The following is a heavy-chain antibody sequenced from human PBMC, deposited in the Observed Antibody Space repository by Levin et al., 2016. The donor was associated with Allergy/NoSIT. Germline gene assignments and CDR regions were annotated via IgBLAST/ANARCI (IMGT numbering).Heavy chain of an antibody. CDR2: IYSGGST. D-gene: IGHD3-3*01. V-gene: IGHV3-53*01. CDR3: AKAQGLRFLEWYYMDV. Sequence: WIRQPPGKGLEWVSVIYSGGSTYYADSVKGRFTISRDNSKNTLYLQMNSLRAEDTAVYYCAKAQGLRFLEWYYMDVWGKGTTVTVSS. J-gene: IGHJ6*03.